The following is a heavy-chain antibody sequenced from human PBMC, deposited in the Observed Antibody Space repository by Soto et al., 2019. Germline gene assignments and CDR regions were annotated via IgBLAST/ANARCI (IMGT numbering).Heavy chain of an antibody. D-gene: IGHD1-1*01. Sequence: QVQLVQSGAEVRKPGASVKVSCKASGYTFSDYYIHWVRQAPGQGLEWMGWINPNSGGTKYAPKFQGGVTMTRDKSNTTAYMELSRLRSGDTAVYYCAREPATAKPEGVDFWGQGTLVTVAS. CDR2: INPNSGGT. CDR3: AREPATAKPEGVDF. J-gene: IGHJ4*02. CDR1: GYTFSDYY. V-gene: IGHV1-2*02.